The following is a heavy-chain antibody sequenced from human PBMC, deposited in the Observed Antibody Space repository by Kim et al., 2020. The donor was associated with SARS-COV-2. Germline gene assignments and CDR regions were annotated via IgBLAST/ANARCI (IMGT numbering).Heavy chain of an antibody. V-gene: IGHV3-23*01. Sequence: TNYADSVKGRFTSSRDDFKNTLYLQMNSLRADDTAVYYCAKDLSGWRFDPWGQGTLVTVSS. CDR3: AKDLSGWRFDP. D-gene: IGHD2-15*01. J-gene: IGHJ5*02. CDR2: T.